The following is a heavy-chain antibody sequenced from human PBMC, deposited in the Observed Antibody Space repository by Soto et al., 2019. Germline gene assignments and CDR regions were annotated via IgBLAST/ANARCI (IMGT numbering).Heavy chain of an antibody. V-gene: IGHV3-23*01. Sequence: GESLSLSCAASGFTFRNYAMSWVRQAPGKGLEWFSGITASGGTPYYTESVRGRFTISRDNSKNTVSLQMNSLRVEDSAVYYCAKGEFFEVSNYSYYPMDVRGQVTPVTLSS. CDR1: GFTFRNYA. CDR3: AKGEFFEVSNYSYYPMDV. D-gene: IGHD3-3*01. J-gene: IGHJ6*01. CDR2: ITASGGTP.